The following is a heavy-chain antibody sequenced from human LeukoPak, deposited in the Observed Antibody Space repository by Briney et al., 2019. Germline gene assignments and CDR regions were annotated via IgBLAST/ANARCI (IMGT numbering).Heavy chain of an antibody. D-gene: IGHD3-10*01. CDR2: IYTSGSA. CDR3: ARGRMFRGGGSDFPFNWFDP. J-gene: IGHJ5*02. Sequence: NPSQTLSLTCTVSGGSISSYYWGWIRQPAGEGMEWVGRIYTSGSANYNPSLTSRLTMSVDTSKNQFSLKLNSVTAADTAVYYCARGRMFRGGGSDFPFNWFDPWGQGTLVTVSS. V-gene: IGHV4-4*07. CDR1: GGSISSYY.